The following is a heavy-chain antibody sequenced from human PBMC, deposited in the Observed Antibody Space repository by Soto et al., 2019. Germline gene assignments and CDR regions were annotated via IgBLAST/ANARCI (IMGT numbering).Heavy chain of an antibody. CDR2: INHSGST. CDR3: ARPVWFGNMGYFDS. J-gene: IGHJ4*02. Sequence: SETLSLTRDVYGGSFNGYYWTWIRQPPGKGLEWIAEINHSGSTNYNPSLRSRVTMSVDTSKNQFSLKLTSVTAADTAVYFCARPVWFGNMGYFDSWGQGTLVTVSS. D-gene: IGHD3-10*01. V-gene: IGHV4-34*01. CDR1: GGSFNGYY.